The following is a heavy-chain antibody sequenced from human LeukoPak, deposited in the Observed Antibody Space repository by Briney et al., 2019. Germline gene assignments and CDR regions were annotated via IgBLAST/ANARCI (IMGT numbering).Heavy chain of an antibody. D-gene: IGHD6-6*01. CDR2: IIPIFGTA. J-gene: IGHJ6*02. Sequence: EASVKVSCKASGGTFSSYAISWVRQAPGQGLEWMGGIIPIFGTANYAQKFQGRVTITADESTSTAYMELSSLRSEDTAVYYCARGRYSSSINSMDVWGQGTTVTVSS. V-gene: IGHV1-69*13. CDR1: GGTFSSYA. CDR3: ARGRYSSSINSMDV.